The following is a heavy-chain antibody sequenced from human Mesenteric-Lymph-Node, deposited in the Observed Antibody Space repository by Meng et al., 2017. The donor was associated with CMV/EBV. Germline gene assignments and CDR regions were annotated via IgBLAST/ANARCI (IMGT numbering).Heavy chain of an antibody. Sequence: SGYTFPNYRIIWVRQAPGQGLEWMGWISVYNGNTNYAPTLQGRVTMTTDTSTSTAYMELRSLKSDDTAVYYCARETDGYGIVYYFDYWGQGTLVTVSS. J-gene: IGHJ4*02. CDR3: ARETDGYGIVYYFDY. CDR1: GYTFPNYR. V-gene: IGHV1-18*04. D-gene: IGHD1-26*01. CDR2: ISVYNGNT.